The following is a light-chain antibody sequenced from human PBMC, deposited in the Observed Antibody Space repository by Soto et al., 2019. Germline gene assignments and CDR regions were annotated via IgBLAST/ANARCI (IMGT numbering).Light chain of an antibody. J-gene: IGKJ1*01. CDR3: QQRSNWHPVT. CDR1: QSVSSY. CDR2: DAS. V-gene: IGKV3-11*01. Sequence: EIVLTQSPATLSLSPGERATLSCRASQSVSSYLAWYQQKPGQAPRLLIYDASNRATGIPARFSGSGSGTDFTLTISSLEPEDFAVYYCQQRSNWHPVTFGQGTKVEIK.